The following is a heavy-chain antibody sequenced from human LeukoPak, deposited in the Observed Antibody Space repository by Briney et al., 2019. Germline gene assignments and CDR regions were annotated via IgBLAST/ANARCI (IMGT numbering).Heavy chain of an antibody. Sequence: ASVKVSCKASGFTFTSSAMQWVRQAPGQGPEWMGWISGYNGNTDYAQKFQGRVIMTTDTSTSTAYMELRSLRSDDTAVYYCARDGSSSSFDYWGQGTLVTVSS. D-gene: IGHD6-6*01. CDR1: GFTFTSSA. CDR2: ISGYNGNT. J-gene: IGHJ4*02. CDR3: ARDGSSSSFDY. V-gene: IGHV1-18*01.